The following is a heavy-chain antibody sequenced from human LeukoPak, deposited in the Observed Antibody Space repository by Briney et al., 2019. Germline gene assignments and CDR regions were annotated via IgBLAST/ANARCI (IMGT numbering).Heavy chain of an antibody. V-gene: IGHV3-7*01. D-gene: IGHD5-18*01. Sequence: PGGSLRLSCAASGFTFGNNWMAWVRQAPGKGLEWVANVKQDGSEKYYADSVKGRFTISRDNAKNSLFLQMNSLRAEDTAVYYCAPDVDTAMRYWGQGTLVTVSS. CDR1: GFTFGNNW. CDR2: VKQDGSEK. J-gene: IGHJ4*02. CDR3: APDVDTAMRY.